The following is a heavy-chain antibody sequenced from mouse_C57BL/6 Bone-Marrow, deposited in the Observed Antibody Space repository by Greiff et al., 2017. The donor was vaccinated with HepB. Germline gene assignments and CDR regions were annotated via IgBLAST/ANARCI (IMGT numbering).Heavy chain of an antibody. Sequence: QVHVQQSGAELVMPGASVKLSCKASGYTFTSYWMHWVKQRPGQGLEWIGDIYPSGSYTNYNQKFKGKATLTADKSSSTAYMQLSSLTSEDSAVYYCARDVGYYLEFAYWGQGTLVTVSA. V-gene: IGHV1-69*01. CDR1: GYTFTSYW. D-gene: IGHD2-3*01. CDR2: IYPSGSYT. CDR3: ARDVGYYLEFAY. J-gene: IGHJ3*01.